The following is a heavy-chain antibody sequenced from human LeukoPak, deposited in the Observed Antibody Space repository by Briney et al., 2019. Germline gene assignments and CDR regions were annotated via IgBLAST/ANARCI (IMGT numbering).Heavy chain of an antibody. CDR1: GYSFTGHD. CDR2: INPSSGGT. Sequence: RRASVRVSCTASGYSFTGHDMHWVRPAPGQGLEWMGWINPSSGGTHYAQKFQARVTITRDTSISTAYMELSRLRSDDTAVYYCARAVGATMSPFDSWGQGTLVTVSS. J-gene: IGHJ4*02. D-gene: IGHD1-26*01. V-gene: IGHV1-2*02. CDR3: ARAVGATMSPFDS.